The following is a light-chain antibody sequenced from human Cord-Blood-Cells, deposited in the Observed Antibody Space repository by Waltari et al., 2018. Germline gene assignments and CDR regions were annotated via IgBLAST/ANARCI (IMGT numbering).Light chain of an antibody. CDR2: EVS. CDR3: SSYAGSNNYVV. CDR1: SSDVGGYNY. V-gene: IGLV2-8*01. J-gene: IGLJ2*01. Sequence: QSALTQPTSASGSPGQSVTISCTGTSSDVGGYNYVSWYQQHPGKAPKLMIYEVSKRPSGGPDRFAGSKSGNTASLTVSGLQAEDEADYYCSSYAGSNNYVVFGGGTKLTVL.